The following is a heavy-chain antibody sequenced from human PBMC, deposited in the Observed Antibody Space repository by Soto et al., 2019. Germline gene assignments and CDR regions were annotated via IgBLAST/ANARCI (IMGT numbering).Heavy chain of an antibody. CDR3: ARSEVNSGYGRFHYFDY. J-gene: IGHJ4*02. D-gene: IGHD5-12*01. CDR1: GYTFTSYA. CDR2: INAGNGNT. Sequence: ASVKVSCEASGYTFTSYAMHCVRQAPGQMLEWMGWINAGNGNTKYSQKFQGRVTITRDTSASTAYMELSSLRSEDTAVYYCARSEVNSGYGRFHYFDYWGQGTPVTVSS. V-gene: IGHV1-3*01.